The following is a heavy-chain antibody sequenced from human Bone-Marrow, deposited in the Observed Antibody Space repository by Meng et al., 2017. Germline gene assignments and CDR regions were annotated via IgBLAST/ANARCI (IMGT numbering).Heavy chain of an antibody. CDR2: MNPNSGNT. CDR1: GYTFTSYD. J-gene: IGHJ4*02. Sequence: ASVKVSCKASGYTFTSYDINWVRQATGQGLEWMGWMNPNSGNTGYAQKFQGRVTITRNTSISTAYMELSSLRSEDTAVYYCARRGIAVADGGFDYWGQGTLVTVSS. V-gene: IGHV1-8*03. CDR3: ARRGIAVADGGFDY. D-gene: IGHD6-19*01.